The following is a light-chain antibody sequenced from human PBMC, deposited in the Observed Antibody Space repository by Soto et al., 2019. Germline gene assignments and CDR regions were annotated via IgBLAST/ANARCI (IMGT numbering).Light chain of an antibody. CDR2: AAS. J-gene: IGKJ1*01. CDR3: QQLNSYPPT. CDR1: QGISSY. V-gene: IGKV1-9*01. Sequence: DIQMTQSPSSLSASTGDRVTITCRASQGISSYLAWYQQKPGKAPKLLIYAASTLQSGVPSRFSGSGSGTEFTLTISSLQLEDFATYYCQQLNSYPPTFGQGTNVDIK.